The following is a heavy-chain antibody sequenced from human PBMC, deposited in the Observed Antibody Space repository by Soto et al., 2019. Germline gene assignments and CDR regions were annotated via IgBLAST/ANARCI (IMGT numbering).Heavy chain of an antibody. Sequence: QVQLQESGPGLVKPSGTLSLTCAVSGASISSNNWWSWVRQPPGKGLEWVGEIYHSGSTNYNLSLKSRVTLSIVKSKNQFSLKLSSVIAADTAVYYCARSAVTEDYWGQGTLVTVSS. V-gene: IGHV4-4*02. CDR2: IYHSGST. CDR1: GASISSNNW. CDR3: ARSAVTEDY. J-gene: IGHJ4*02. D-gene: IGHD4-17*01.